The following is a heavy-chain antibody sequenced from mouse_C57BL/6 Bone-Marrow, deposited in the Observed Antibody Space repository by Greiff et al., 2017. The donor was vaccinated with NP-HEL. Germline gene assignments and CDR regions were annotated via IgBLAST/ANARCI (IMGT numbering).Heavy chain of an antibody. CDR1: GFTFTDYY. Sequence: EVHLVESGGGLVQPGGSLSLSCAASGFTFTDYYMSWVRQPPGKALEWLGFIRNKANGYTTEYSASVKGRFTISRDNSQSILYLQMNALRAEDSATYYCARYMWYYGSYWYFDVWGTGTTVTVSS. D-gene: IGHD1-1*01. J-gene: IGHJ1*03. CDR3: ARYMWYYGSYWYFDV. CDR2: IRNKANGYTT. V-gene: IGHV7-3*01.